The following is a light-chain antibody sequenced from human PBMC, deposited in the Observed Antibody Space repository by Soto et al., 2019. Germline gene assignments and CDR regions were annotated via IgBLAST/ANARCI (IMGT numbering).Light chain of an antibody. CDR1: QSVPRTY. J-gene: IGKJ1*01. CDR2: EAC. Sequence: DIGLMLFPGPLSLSPGVRATFSCRASQSVPRTYLSCYPQTPGPAPRLLLYEACTGAPGVPHRLSGSDSGSDFTLPTSTLEQEDFAVYYCQEYAWSPRTFGRGTE. CDR3: QEYAWSPRT. V-gene: IGKV3-20*01.